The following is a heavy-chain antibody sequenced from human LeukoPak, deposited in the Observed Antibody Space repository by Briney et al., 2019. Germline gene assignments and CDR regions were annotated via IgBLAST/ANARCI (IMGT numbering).Heavy chain of an antibody. D-gene: IGHD1-1*01. V-gene: IGHV4-4*07. CDR3: ARDLGVQLERQAFDI. J-gene: IGHJ3*02. Sequence: SETLSLTCTVSGGSISSYYWSWLRQPAGKGLEWIGRIYTSGSTNYNPSLKSRVTMSVDTSKNQFSLKLSSVTAADTAVYYCARDLGVQLERQAFDIWGQGTMVTVSS. CDR1: GGSISSYY. CDR2: IYTSGST.